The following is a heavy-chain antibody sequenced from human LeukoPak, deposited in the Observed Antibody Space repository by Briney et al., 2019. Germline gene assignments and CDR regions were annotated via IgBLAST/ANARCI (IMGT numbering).Heavy chain of an antibody. D-gene: IGHD7-27*01. CDR3: VAEVEAADSPLGHLNFDS. Sequence: SETLSLTCAVTGASITNEDFFWGWIRQPPGKGLEWVGTISSSGTTYYSPSLRSRLTISVDTSKNHFSLKLTSVTAADTAVYYCVAEVEAADSPLGHLNFDSWGQGILASVSS. J-gene: IGHJ4*02. CDR1: GASITNEDFF. V-gene: IGHV4-39*02. CDR2: ISSSGTT.